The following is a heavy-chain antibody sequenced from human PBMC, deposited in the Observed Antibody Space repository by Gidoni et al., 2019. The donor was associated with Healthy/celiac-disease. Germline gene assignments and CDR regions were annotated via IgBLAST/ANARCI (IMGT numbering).Heavy chain of an antibody. D-gene: IGHD3-10*01. V-gene: IGHV1-69*02. CDR3: ARSVVRGANWFDP. Sequence: QVQLVQSGAEVKQPGSSVKVSCKASGGTFSSYTISWVRQAPGQGLEWLGRIIPILGIANYAQKFQGRVTITAEKSTSTAYMELSSLRSEDTAVYDCARSVVRGANWFDPWGQGTLVTVSS. CDR1: GGTFSSYT. J-gene: IGHJ5*02. CDR2: IIPILGIA.